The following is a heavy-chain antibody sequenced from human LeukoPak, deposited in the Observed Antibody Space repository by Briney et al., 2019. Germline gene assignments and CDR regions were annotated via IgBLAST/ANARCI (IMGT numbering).Heavy chain of an antibody. D-gene: IGHD6-19*01. Sequence: PGGSLRLSCAASGFTFSNDWMHWVRQAPGKGLVWVSRINTDGSTTTYADSVKGRFTISRDNAKNSLYLQMNSLRAEDTAVYYCTTLTVASNFDYWGQGTLVTVSS. CDR3: TTLTVASNFDY. V-gene: IGHV3-74*01. J-gene: IGHJ4*02. CDR1: GFTFSNDW. CDR2: INTDGSTT.